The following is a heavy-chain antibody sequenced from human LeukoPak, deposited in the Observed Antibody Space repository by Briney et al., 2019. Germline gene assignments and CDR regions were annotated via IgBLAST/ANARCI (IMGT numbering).Heavy chain of an antibody. V-gene: IGHV4-38-2*02. CDR2: IYHSVST. CDR3: ARGLYSSGWFRLDRRGFGFDY. J-gene: IGHJ4*02. Sequence: PSETLSLTCTVSGYSISSGYYWGWIRQPPGKGLEWIGSIYHSVSTYYNPSLKSRVTISVDTSKNQFSLKLSSVTAADTAVYYCARGLYSSGWFRLDRRGFGFDYWGQGTLVTVSS. D-gene: IGHD6-19*01. CDR1: GYSISSGYY.